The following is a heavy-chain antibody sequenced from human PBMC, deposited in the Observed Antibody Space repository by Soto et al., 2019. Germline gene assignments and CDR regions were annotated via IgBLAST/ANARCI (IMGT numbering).Heavy chain of an antibody. D-gene: IGHD4-17*01. CDR3: ARGYGYFRQ. Sequence: SATMSLTCYFSGDSFSVYFCNWLRQPPGKGLEWIGEISQVGRARYNPSLETRITISVDTSKTQFSLNLTSVTDADTAVYYCARGYGYFRQWGQGALVTVSS. V-gene: IGHV4-34*01. J-gene: IGHJ4*02. CDR2: ISQVGRA. CDR1: GDSFSVYF.